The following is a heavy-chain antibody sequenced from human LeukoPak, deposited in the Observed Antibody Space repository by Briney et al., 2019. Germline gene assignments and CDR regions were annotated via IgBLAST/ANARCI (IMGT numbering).Heavy chain of an antibody. CDR1: GGSISTYY. CDR2: IYYSGST. J-gene: IGHJ4*02. V-gene: IGHV4-59*01. CDR3: ARLRVTAYYFDY. Sequence: PSETLSLTCTVSGGSISTYYWSWIRQPPGKGLEWIGYIYYSGSTDYNPSLKSRVSISVDTSKNQFSLKLNSVTAADTAVYYCARLRVTAYYFDYWGQGALVTVSS. D-gene: IGHD2-21*02.